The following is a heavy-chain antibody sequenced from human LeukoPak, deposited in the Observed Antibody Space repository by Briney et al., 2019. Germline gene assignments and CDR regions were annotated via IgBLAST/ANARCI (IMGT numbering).Heavy chain of an antibody. Sequence: GASVKVSCRVSGYTLTELSMHWVRQAPGKGLEWMGGFDPEDGETIYAQKFQGRVTMTEDTSTDTAYMELSSLRSEDTAVYYCATGGLSVGATAIDYWGQGTLVTVSS. CDR2: FDPEDGET. CDR3: ATGGLSVGATAIDY. D-gene: IGHD1-26*01. V-gene: IGHV1-24*01. CDR1: GYTLTELS. J-gene: IGHJ4*02.